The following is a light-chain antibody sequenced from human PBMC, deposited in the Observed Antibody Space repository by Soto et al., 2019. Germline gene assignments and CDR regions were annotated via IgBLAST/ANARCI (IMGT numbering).Light chain of an antibody. J-gene: IGKJ1*01. V-gene: IGKV3-20*01. CDR3: QKYGSSPWA. Sequence: EIVLAQSPGTLSLSPVERATLSCRASQSVTNSFLAWYQQKPGQAPRLLIYGASRRATGIPDRFTGSWSGTDFTLTISRLEPEDFAVYYCQKYGSSPWAFGQGTKVEI. CDR2: GAS. CDR1: QSVTNSF.